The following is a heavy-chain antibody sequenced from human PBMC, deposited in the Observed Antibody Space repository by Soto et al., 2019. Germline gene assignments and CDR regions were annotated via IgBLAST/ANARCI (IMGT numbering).Heavy chain of an antibody. D-gene: IGHD3-10*01. CDR2: ISYDGSNK. J-gene: IGHJ6*02. CDR1: GFTFSSYA. CDR3: ARRRGFTMVRGVIITYSYYYYYGMDV. Sequence: GVSLRLSCAASGFTFSSYAVHWVRQAPGKGLEWVAVISYDGSNKYYADSVKGRFTISRDNSKNTLYLQMNSLRAEDTAVYYCARRRGFTMVRGVIITYSYYYYYGMDVWGQGTTVTVS. V-gene: IGHV3-30-3*01.